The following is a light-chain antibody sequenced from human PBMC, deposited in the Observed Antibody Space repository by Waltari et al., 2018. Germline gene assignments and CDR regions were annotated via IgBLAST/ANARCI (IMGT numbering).Light chain of an antibody. Sequence: QSALTQPRPVSGSPGQPVTISCPGTTSHAGGYYYVSCYQHHPGKAPKLMICDVTKRPSGVPDRFSGSKSGNTASLTISGLQAEDEADYYCCSYAGSYTHVVFGGGTKLTVL. CDR1: TSHAGGYYY. J-gene: IGLJ2*01. V-gene: IGLV2-11*01. CDR3: CSYAGSYTHVV. CDR2: DVT.